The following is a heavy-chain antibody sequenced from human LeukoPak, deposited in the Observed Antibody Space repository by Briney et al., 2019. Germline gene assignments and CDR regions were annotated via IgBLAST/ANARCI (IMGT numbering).Heavy chain of an antibody. CDR2: IIPIFDTA. J-gene: IGHJ4*02. V-gene: IGHV1-69*15. Sequence: GASVKVSCKASGGTFSSYAISWVRQAPGQGLEWMGRIIPIFDTANYAQKFQGRVTITADESTSTAYMELSSLRSADTAVYYCARDFAYGGNSGWDYWGQGTLVTVSS. D-gene: IGHD4-23*01. CDR3: ARDFAYGGNSGWDY. CDR1: GGTFSSYA.